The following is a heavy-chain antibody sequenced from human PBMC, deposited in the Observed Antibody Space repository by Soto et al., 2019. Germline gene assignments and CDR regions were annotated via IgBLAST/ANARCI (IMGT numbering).Heavy chain of an antibody. CDR3: AKGGDYDDPIDY. D-gene: IGHD4-17*01. CDR2: IYSSGST. J-gene: IGHJ4*02. CDR1: GFTVSSNY. V-gene: IGHV3-66*01. Sequence: EVQLVESGGGLVQPGGSLRLSCAASGFTVSSNYVTWVRQAPGKGLEWVSVIYSSGSTYYADSVKGRFTISRDNSKNTLSLQMNSLRDEDTALYYCAKGGDYDDPIDYWGQGTLVTVSS.